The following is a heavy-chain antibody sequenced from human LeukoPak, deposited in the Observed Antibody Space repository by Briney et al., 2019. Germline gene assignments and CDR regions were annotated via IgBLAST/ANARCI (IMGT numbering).Heavy chain of an antibody. CDR3: ARSSGYYYLNWFDP. Sequence: AASVKVSCKASGYTFTSYGISWVRQAPGQGLEWMGGIIPIFGTANYAQKFQGRVTITTDESTSTAYMELSSLRSEDTAVYYCARSSGYYYLNWFDPWGQGTLVTVSS. CDR2: IIPIFGTA. J-gene: IGHJ5*02. D-gene: IGHD3-22*01. CDR1: GYTFTSYG. V-gene: IGHV1-69*05.